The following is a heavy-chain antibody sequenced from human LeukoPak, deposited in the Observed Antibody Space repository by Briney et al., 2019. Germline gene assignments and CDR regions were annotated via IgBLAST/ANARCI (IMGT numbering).Heavy chain of an antibody. Sequence: GGSLRLSCAASGFTFSSYSMNWVRQAPEKGLEWVSSISSSSSYIYYADSMKGRFTISRDNAKNSLYLQMNSLRAEDTAVYYCAKEGGILTGLLGYWGQGTLVTVSS. CDR3: AKEGGILTGLLGY. V-gene: IGHV3-21*04. CDR2: ISSSSSYI. D-gene: IGHD3-9*01. CDR1: GFTFSSYS. J-gene: IGHJ4*02.